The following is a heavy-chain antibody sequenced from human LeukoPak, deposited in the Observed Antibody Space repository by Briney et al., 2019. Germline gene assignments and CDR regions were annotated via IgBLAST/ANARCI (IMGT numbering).Heavy chain of an antibody. J-gene: IGHJ4*02. Sequence: GGSLRLSCAASGFTFSSYWMSWVRQAPGKGLEWVANIKQDGSEKYYLDSVKGRFTISRDNAKNSLYLQMNSLRAEDTAAYYCARVGYCSTTSCYWRAFDCWGQGTLVTVSS. CDR2: IKQDGSEK. CDR3: ARVGYCSTTSCYWRAFDC. D-gene: IGHD2-2*01. V-gene: IGHV3-7*01. CDR1: GFTFSSYW.